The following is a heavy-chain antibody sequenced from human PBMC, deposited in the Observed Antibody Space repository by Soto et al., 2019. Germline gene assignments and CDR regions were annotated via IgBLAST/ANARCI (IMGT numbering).Heavy chain of an antibody. CDR3: VRGLGGHDQLFEY. CDR1: GDSIRKNY. Sequence: QVQLQESGPVLVKPSETLSLNCTVSGDSIRKNYWIWIRQPAGKGLEWIGHIDSSGRTNYSPSLRSRVTMSMDTSTNQFSLTLTSVTAADTAIYYCVRGLGGHDQLFEYWGQGTLVTVSS. CDR2: IDSSGRT. J-gene: IGHJ4*02. D-gene: IGHD3-16*01. V-gene: IGHV4-4*07.